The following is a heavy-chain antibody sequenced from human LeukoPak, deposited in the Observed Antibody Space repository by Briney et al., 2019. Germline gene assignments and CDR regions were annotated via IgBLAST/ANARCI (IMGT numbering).Heavy chain of an antibody. CDR1: GGSFSGYY. CDR2: INHSGST. CDR3: ARHAGGYGGNDY. Sequence: SETLSLTCAVYGGSFSGYYWSWIRQPPGKGLEWIGEINHSGSTNYNPSLKSRVTISVDTSKNQFSLKLSSVTAADTAVYYCARHAGGYGGNDYWGQGTLVTVSS. J-gene: IGHJ4*02. D-gene: IGHD4-23*01. V-gene: IGHV4-34*01.